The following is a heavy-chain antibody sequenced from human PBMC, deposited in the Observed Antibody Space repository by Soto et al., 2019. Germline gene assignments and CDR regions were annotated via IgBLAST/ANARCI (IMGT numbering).Heavy chain of an antibody. CDR2: ISYDGSNK. CDR1: GFTFSSYG. J-gene: IGHJ6*02. CDR3: AKDLWFGAHLFEPSGMDV. D-gene: IGHD3-10*01. V-gene: IGHV3-30*18. Sequence: QVQLVESGGGVVQPGRSLRLSCAASGFTFSSYGMHWVRQAPGKGLEWVAVISYDGSNKYYADSVKGRFTISRDNSKNPLYLQMNSLRAEDTAVYYCAKDLWFGAHLFEPSGMDVWGQGTTVTVSS.